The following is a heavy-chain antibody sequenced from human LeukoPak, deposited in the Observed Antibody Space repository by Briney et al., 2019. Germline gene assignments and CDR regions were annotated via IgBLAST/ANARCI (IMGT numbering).Heavy chain of an antibody. CDR2: INPSGGST. V-gene: IGHV1-46*01. CDR1: GYTFTSYY. Sequence: GASVRVSCKASGYTFTSYYMHWVRQAPGQGLERMGIINPSGGSTSYAQKFQGRVTMTRDMSTSTVYMELSSLRSEDTAVYYCARDPSGSYSYFDYWGQGTLVTVSS. D-gene: IGHD1-26*01. J-gene: IGHJ4*02. CDR3: ARDPSGSYSYFDY.